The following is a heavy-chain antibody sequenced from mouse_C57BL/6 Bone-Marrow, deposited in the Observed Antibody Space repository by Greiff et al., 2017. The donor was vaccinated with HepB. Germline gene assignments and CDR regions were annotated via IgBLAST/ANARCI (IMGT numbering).Heavy chain of an antibody. CDR2: IYPRSGNT. CDR3: ARRGVYYGSSPNV. D-gene: IGHD1-1*01. V-gene: IGHV1-81*01. Sequence: VQLQESGAELARPGASVKLSCKASGYTFTSYGISWVKQRTGQGLEWIGEIYPRSGNTYYNEKFKGKATLTADKSSSTAYMELRSLTSEDSAVYFCARRGVYYGSSPNVWGTGTTVTVSS. J-gene: IGHJ1*03. CDR1: GYTFTSYG.